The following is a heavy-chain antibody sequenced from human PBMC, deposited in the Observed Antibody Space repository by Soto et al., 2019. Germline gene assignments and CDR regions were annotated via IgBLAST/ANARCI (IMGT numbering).Heavy chain of an antibody. Sequence: PSETLSLTCTVSGGPISSGNYYWSWIRQHPGKCLQWIGYIFDSGSNYYNPSLRSRVTLSVDTSKIQFSLKLSSVTAADTAVYYCARARAGHNYCEFWGQGTRVAVCS. CDR1: GGPISSGNYY. CDR3: ARARAGHNYCEF. V-gene: IGHV4-31*03. J-gene: IGHJ4*03. D-gene: IGHD6-13*01. CDR2: IFDSGSN.